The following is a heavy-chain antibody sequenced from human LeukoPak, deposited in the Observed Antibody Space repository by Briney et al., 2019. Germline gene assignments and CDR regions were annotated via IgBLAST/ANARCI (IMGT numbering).Heavy chain of an antibody. J-gene: IGHJ4*02. Sequence: SETLSLTCTVSGGSISNYYWSWIRQPPGKGLEWIGYIYYSGTTNYNPSLKSRVSISVDTSKNQFSLKLNSVTAADTAVYYCARGVYIAAAQYGYWGQGTLVTVSS. D-gene: IGHD6-13*01. V-gene: IGHV4-59*01. CDR1: GGSISNYY. CDR2: IYYSGTT. CDR3: ARGVYIAAAQYGY.